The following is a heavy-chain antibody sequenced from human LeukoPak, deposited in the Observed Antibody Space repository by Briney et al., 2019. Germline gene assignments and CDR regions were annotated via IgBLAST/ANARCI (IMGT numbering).Heavy chain of an antibody. D-gene: IGHD3-3*01. Sequence: ASVKVSCKASGYTFAGYYMHWVRQAPGQGLEWMGWINPNSGGTNYAQKFQGRVTMTRDTSISTAYMELSRLRSDDTAVYYCARDPSAIFGVVTWGQGTLVTVSS. CDR1: GYTFAGYY. CDR3: ARDPSAIFGVVT. J-gene: IGHJ5*02. V-gene: IGHV1-2*02. CDR2: INPNSGGT.